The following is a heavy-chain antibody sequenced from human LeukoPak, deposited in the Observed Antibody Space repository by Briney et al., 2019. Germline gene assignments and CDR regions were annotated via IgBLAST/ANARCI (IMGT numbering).Heavy chain of an antibody. CDR3: AHSSYDFWSGCPTFDY. V-gene: IGHV2-5*02. CDR1: GFSLSTSGVG. CDR2: IYWDDDK. J-gene: IGHJ4*02. Sequence: SGPTLVNPTQPLTLTCTFSGFSLSTSGVGVGWIRQPPGKALEWLALIYWDDDKRYSPSLKSRLTITKDTSKNQVVLTMTNMDPVDTATYYCAHSSYDFWSGCPTFDYWGQGTLVTVSS. D-gene: IGHD3-3*01.